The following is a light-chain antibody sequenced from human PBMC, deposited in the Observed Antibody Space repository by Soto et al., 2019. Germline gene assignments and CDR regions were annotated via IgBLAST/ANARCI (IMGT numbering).Light chain of an antibody. CDR2: GAS. CDR1: QSVSSSY. J-gene: IGKJ3*01. CDR3: QQYGSSPLFT. V-gene: IGKV3-20*01. Sequence: EIVLTQSPGTLSLSPGERATLSCRASQSVSSSYLAWYQQKPGQAPRLLIYGASSMATGIPDRFSGSGSGTEFTLTISRLEAEDFAVYYCQQYGSSPLFTFGPGTKVDIK.